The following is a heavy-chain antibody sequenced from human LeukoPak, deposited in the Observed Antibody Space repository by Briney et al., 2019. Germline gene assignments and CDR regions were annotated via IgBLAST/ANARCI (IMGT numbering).Heavy chain of an antibody. V-gene: IGHV4-38-2*02. D-gene: IGHD3-10*01. CDR1: GYSISSGYY. J-gene: IGHJ6*03. Sequence: KTSETLSLTCTVSGYSISSGYYWGCIRQPPGKGQEWIGSVDQSGSTYYNPSLKSRVTISLDTSKNQFSLKLSSVTAADTAVYYCARGKPSYGSGTFYRPLEPDYLDVWGKGTTVTVSS. CDR2: VDQSGST. CDR3: ARGKPSYGSGTFYRPLEPDYLDV.